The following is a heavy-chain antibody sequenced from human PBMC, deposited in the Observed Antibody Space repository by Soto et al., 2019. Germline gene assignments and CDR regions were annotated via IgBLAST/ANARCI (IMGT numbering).Heavy chain of an antibody. CDR2: IYHSGST. CDR3: ARSEVATNTDFDY. CDR1: GGSISSGGYS. D-gene: IGHD5-12*01. Sequence: SETLSLTCAVSGGSISSGGYSWRWIRQPPGQGLEWIEYIYHSGSTNYHPSLKSRVTISVDKSKNQFSLKLSSVTAADTAVYYCARSEVATNTDFDYWGQGTLVTVSS. V-gene: IGHV4-30-2*01. J-gene: IGHJ4*02.